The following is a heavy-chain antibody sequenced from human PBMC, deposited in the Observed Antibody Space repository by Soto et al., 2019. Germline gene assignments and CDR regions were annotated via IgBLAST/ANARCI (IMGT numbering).Heavy chain of an antibody. D-gene: IGHD1-1*01. CDR2: IYPGDSDT. Sequence: EVQLVQSGAEVKKPGESLRGSCTASGYTFTDYWIAWVRQMHGKGLEYMGIIYPGDSDTRYSASFQGQVTIPADKSVSTAYLQWSSLKASDTAADYCAWSNSHTWNHVYFDLWGRGTLVAVSS. CDR3: AWSNSHTWNHVYFDL. V-gene: IGHV5-51*03. J-gene: IGHJ2*01. CDR1: GYTFTDYW.